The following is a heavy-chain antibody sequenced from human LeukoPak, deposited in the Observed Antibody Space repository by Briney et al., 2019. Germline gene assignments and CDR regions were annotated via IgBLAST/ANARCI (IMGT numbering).Heavy chain of an antibody. J-gene: IGHJ4*02. Sequence: GGSLRLSCAASGFTFSSYAMSWVRQAPGKGLEWVSAISGSGGSTYYADSVKGRFTISRDNSKNTLYLQMNSLRAEDTAVYYCAFSRCGGDCWDFDYWGQGTLVTVSS. CDR1: GFTFSSYA. CDR3: AFSRCGGDCWDFDY. CDR2: ISGSGGST. D-gene: IGHD2-21*02. V-gene: IGHV3-23*01.